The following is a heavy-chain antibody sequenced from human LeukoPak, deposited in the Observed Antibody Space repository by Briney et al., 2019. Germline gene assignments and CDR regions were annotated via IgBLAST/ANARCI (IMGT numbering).Heavy chain of an antibody. CDR3: ARGHYDYVWGTPRWFSWPIMDV. V-gene: IGHV4-34*01. J-gene: IGHJ6*03. D-gene: IGHD3-16*01. Sequence: SETLSLTCAVYGGSFSGYYWSWIRQPPGKWLEWIGEITPSGSTNYNPSLKSRVTISVVTSKTQFSLTLSSVTAADTAVYYCARGHYDYVWGTPRWFSWPIMDVWGKGTTVTVSS. CDR2: ITPSGST. CDR1: GGSFSGYY.